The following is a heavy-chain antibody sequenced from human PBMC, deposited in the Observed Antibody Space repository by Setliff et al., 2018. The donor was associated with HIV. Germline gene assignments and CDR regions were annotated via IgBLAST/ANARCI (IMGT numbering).Heavy chain of an antibody. CDR2: IYYTGTT. D-gene: IGHD4-17*01. CDR1: RGSISRYY. V-gene: IGHV4-59*01. J-gene: IGHJ3*02. Sequence: SETLSLTCTVSRGSISRYYWSWIRQPPGKGLEWIRYIYYTGTTKYNPSLKSRVTMSVDTSKNQLSLKLSSLTAADTAVYYCARDRPPSTVDMLGAFDRWGQGTMVTVSS. CDR3: ARDRPPSTVDMLGAFDR.